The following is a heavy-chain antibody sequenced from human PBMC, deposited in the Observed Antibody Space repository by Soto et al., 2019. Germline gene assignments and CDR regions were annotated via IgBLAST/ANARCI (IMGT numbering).Heavy chain of an antibody. J-gene: IGHJ4*02. V-gene: IGHV3-48*02. Sequence: DVLLVQSGGTLVQPGGSLRLSCAASGFSFSSYAMHWVRQAPGKGLEWISYINGASTTTFYADSVKGRFTVSRDNAENSVYLQMTSLRHEDTAVYYCARYLSHWGQGTLVTVSS. CDR1: GFSFSSYA. CDR2: INGASTTT. D-gene: IGHD3-9*01. CDR3: ARYLSH.